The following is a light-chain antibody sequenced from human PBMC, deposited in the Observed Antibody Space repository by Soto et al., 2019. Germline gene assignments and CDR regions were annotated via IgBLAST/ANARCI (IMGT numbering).Light chain of an antibody. CDR3: QQYDTYSRT. V-gene: IGKV1-5*03. CDR1: QSISSW. Sequence: DIQMTQSPSTLSASVGDRVTITCRASQSISSWSAWYQQKPGKAPKLLIYKASILESGVPSRFSGSTSGTEFPLTISSLQPDDFATYYCQQYDTYSRTFGKGTKVEIK. CDR2: KAS. J-gene: IGKJ1*01.